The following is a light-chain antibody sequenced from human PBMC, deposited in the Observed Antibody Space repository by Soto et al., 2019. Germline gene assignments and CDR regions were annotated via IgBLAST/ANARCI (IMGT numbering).Light chain of an antibody. V-gene: IGLV2-23*01. CDR2: EGN. CDR3: CSYAGSRAWV. Sequence: QSALTQPASVSGSPGQSITISCTGTSSDVGGYNLVSWYQQYPGKAPKLMIYEGNKRPSGVSNRFSGSKSGNTASLTISGLQAEDEDDYSCCSYAGSRAWVFGGGTKLTVL. CDR1: SSDVGGYNL. J-gene: IGLJ3*02.